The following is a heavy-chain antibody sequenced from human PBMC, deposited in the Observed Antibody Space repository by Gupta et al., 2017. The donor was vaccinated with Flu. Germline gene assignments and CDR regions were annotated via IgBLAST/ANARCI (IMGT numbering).Heavy chain of an antibody. CDR1: GYNFIRYG. CDR3: ARAIAAAGELDY. V-gene: IGHV1-18*01. D-gene: IGHD6-13*01. J-gene: IGHJ4*02. Sequence: QVQLVQSGAEVKKSVASVKVSCKASGYNFIRYGLSWVRQAPGQGLEWMGWISAYNGNTNYAQKLQGRVTMTTDTSTSTDYMELRSLRSDDTSGEYCARAIAAAGELDYWGQGTLVTVSS. CDR2: ISAYNGNT.